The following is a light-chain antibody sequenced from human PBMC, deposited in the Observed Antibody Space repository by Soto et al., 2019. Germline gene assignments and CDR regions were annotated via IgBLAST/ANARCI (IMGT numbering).Light chain of an antibody. CDR2: AAS. V-gene: IGKV1-9*01. CDR3: QQLNHYPLT. CDR1: QGISRTY. Sequence: DIQLTQSPSFLSASVGDRVTITCRASQGISRTYLAWYQQTPGKAPKILIYAASTSQSGVPSRFSGRGSGTDFTLTISSLQPEDFATYYCQQLNHYPLTFGGGTKVDIK. J-gene: IGKJ4*01.